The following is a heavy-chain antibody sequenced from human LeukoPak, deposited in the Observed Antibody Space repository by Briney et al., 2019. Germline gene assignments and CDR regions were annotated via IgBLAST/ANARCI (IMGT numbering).Heavy chain of an antibody. CDR3: AKNYYQLLWYNWFDP. Sequence: GGSLRLSCAASGFTFSSYAMSWVRQAPGKGLEWVSAISGSGGSTYYADSVKGWFTISRDNSKNTLYLQMNSLRAEDTAVYYCAKNYYQLLWYNWFDPWGQGTLVTVSS. J-gene: IGHJ5*02. CDR2: ISGSGGST. CDR1: GFTFSSYA. V-gene: IGHV3-23*01. D-gene: IGHD2-2*01.